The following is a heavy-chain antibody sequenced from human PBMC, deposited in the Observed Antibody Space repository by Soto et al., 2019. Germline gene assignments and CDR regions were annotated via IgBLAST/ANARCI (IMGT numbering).Heavy chain of an antibody. CDR3: ARVFGAVYYYGMDV. CDR1: GFTVSSNY. Sequence: PGGSLRLSCAASGFTVSSNYMSWVRQAPGKGLEWVSVIYSGGSTYYADSVKGRFTISRDNSKNTLYLQMNSLRAEDTAVYYCARVFGAVYYYGMDVWGQGTTVTAP. CDR2: IYSGGST. J-gene: IGHJ6*02. D-gene: IGHD3-3*01. V-gene: IGHV3-53*01.